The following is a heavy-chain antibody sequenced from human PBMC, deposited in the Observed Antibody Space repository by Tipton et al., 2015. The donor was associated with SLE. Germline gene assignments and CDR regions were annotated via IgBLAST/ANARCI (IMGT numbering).Heavy chain of an antibody. J-gene: IGHJ3*02. CDR3: ARDSGQGRDAFDI. V-gene: IGHV1-18*01. D-gene: IGHD1-26*01. CDR1: GYIFTSYG. Sequence: QSGAEVKKPGASVTVSCKASGYIFTSYGISWVRQAPGQGLEWMGWITVYNNNAKYAPEFQGRVSMTTDIPTNTAYMELRSLTSDDTAVYYCARDSGQGRDAFDIWGQGTMVTVSS. CDR2: ITVYNNNA.